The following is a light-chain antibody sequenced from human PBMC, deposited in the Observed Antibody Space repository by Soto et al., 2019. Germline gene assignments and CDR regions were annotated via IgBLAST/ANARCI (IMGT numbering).Light chain of an antibody. Sequence: QSVLTQPASVSGSPGQSISISCTRTSSDVGNYNFFAWYQQHPGEAPKLIIYEATKRPSGVSNRFSASKSGNTASLTISGLQTEDEADYYCSSYTSSSRIVFGGGTK. CDR3: SSYTSSSRIV. CDR2: EAT. CDR1: SSDVGNYNF. V-gene: IGLV2-14*02. J-gene: IGLJ2*01.